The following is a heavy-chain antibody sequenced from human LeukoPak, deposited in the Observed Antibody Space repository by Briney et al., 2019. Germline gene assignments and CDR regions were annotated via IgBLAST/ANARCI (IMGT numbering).Heavy chain of an antibody. CDR2: INPSGGST. CDR3: AREEGLVVPAARDDY. J-gene: IGHJ4*02. Sequence: ASVKVSCKASGYTFTSYYMHWVRQAPGQGLEWMGIINPSGGSTSYAQKFQGRVTTTRDTSTSTVYMELSSLRSEDTAVYYCAREEGLVVPAARDDYWGQGTLVTVSS. V-gene: IGHV1-46*01. D-gene: IGHD2-2*01. CDR1: GYTFTSYY.